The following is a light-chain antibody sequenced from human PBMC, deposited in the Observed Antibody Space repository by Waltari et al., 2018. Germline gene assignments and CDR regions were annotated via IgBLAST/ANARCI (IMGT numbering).Light chain of an antibody. CDR1: GSDVGDYNY. J-gene: IGLJ3*02. CDR2: DGT. CDR3: CSYAGTWV. V-gene: IGLV2-11*01. Sequence: QSALTQPRSVSGSPGQSVTISCTGTGSDVGDYNYVSWYQQHPGKAPKLVIYDGTKPRSGVPDRFSGSRSGNSASLTISGLQAEDEADYYCCSYAGTWVFGGGTKLTVL.